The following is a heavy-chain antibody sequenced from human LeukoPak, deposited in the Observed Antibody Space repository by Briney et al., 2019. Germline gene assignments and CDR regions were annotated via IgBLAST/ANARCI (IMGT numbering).Heavy chain of an antibody. D-gene: IGHD2-21*02. V-gene: IGHV3-23*01. CDR3: AISINDCPRLCGV. CDR2: ISGSGGST. J-gene: IGHJ4*02. Sequence: GGSLRLSCAASGFTFNSYAMSWVSQAPGKGMEWVSAISGSGGSTYYADSVKGRFTISRDNSKNTLYLQMNSLRAEDTAVYYCAISINDCPRLCGVWGQGTVVTVSS. CDR1: GFTFNSYA.